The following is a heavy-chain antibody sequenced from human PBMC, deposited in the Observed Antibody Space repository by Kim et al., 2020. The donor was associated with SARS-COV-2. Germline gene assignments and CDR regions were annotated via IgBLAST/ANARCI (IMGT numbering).Heavy chain of an antibody. CDR1: GGSFSGYY. CDR3: ARGSRKDYDFWSGPDYYYYGMDV. Sequence: SETLSLTCAVYGGSFSGYYWSWIRQPPGKGLEWIGEINHSGSTNYNPSLKSRVTISVDTSKNQFSLKLSSVTAADTAVYYCARGSRKDYDFWSGPDYYYYGMDVWGQGTTVTVSS. CDR2: INHSGST. V-gene: IGHV4-34*01. J-gene: IGHJ6*02. D-gene: IGHD3-3*01.